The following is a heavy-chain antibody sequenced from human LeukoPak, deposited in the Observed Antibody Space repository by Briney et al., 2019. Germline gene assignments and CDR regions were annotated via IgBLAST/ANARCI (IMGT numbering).Heavy chain of an antibody. CDR2: ISAYNGNT. Sequence: ASVKVSCKASGYTFTSYGISWVRQAPGQGLEWMGWISAYNGNTNYAQKLQGRVTMTTDTSTSTAYMELRSLRSDDTAVYYCAASLSGSYTDAFDIWGQGTMVTVSS. D-gene: IGHD1-26*01. CDR1: GYTFTSYG. CDR3: AASLSGSYTDAFDI. V-gene: IGHV1-18*01. J-gene: IGHJ3*02.